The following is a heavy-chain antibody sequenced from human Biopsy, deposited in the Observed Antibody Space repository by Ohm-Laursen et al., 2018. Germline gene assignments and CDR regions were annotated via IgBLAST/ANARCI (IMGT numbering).Heavy chain of an antibody. CDR1: GYTLTDLS. CDR2: FAPENGKT. D-gene: IGHD1-20*01. V-gene: IGHV1-24*01. CDR3: AGDINNWNVNY. Sequence: SSVKVSCKVSGYTLTDLSMHWVRQAPGKGLEWMGGFAPENGKTIYAQKFQGRVTMTEDTSTDTAYMELSNLRSEDTAVYYCAGDINNWNVNYWGQGTRVIVSS. J-gene: IGHJ4*02.